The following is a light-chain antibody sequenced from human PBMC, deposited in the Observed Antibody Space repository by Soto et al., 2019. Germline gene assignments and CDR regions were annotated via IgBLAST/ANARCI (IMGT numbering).Light chain of an antibody. CDR3: QQYIRWPLT. V-gene: IGKV3-20*01. CDR1: QSVSSSN. J-gene: IGKJ4*01. Sequence: EIVLTQSPGTLSLSPGERATLSCRASQSVSSSNLAWYQQKPGQAPRLLIYGASRRATGIPDRFSGSGSGADFTLTINRLEPEDFAVYYCQQYIRWPLTFGGGTKVDIK. CDR2: GAS.